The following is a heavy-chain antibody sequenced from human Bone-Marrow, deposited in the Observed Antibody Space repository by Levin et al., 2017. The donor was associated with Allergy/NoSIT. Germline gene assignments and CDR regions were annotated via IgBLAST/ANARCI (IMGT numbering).Heavy chain of an antibody. J-gene: IGHJ4*02. V-gene: IGHV4-39*01. CDR1: GGSISSTSDY. D-gene: IGHD2-21*02. CDR2: FYFSGNT. CDR3: ARQPMVTGTFDY. Sequence: SETLSLTFTVSGGSISSTSDYWGWVRQPPGKGLEWIGSFYFSGNTYYNPSLKSRVTISVDTSKSQFSLRLRSVTAADTAVYYCARQPMVTGTFDYWGQGTPVTVSS.